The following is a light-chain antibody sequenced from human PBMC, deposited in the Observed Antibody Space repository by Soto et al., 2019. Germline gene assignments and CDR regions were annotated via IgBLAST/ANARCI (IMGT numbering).Light chain of an antibody. Sequence: DIQMNQSPSTLSASVGDRVTITCRASQSISRWLDWYQQKREKDPKFRIYKAYSLESGVPSRYSDSGSGTEYSLTNSTLQPDDFASYYFQQYHSYPYTFGQRTKMEIK. V-gene: IGKV1-5*03. CDR1: QSISRW. J-gene: IGKJ2*01. CDR3: QQYHSYPYT. CDR2: KAY.